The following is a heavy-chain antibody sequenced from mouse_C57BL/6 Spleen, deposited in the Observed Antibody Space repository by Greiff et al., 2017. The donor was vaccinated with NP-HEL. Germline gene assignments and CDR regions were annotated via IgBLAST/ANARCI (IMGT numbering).Heavy chain of an antibody. Sequence: EVKVVESGEGLVKPGGSLKLSCAASGFTFSSYAMSWVRQTPEKRLEWVAYISSGGDYIYYADTVKGRFTISRDNARNTLYLQMSSLKSEDTAMYYCTRDPYYDYEGWFAYWGQGTLVTVSA. CDR1: GFTFSSYA. V-gene: IGHV5-9-1*02. J-gene: IGHJ3*01. CDR3: TRDPYYDYEGWFAY. D-gene: IGHD2-4*01. CDR2: ISSGGDYI.